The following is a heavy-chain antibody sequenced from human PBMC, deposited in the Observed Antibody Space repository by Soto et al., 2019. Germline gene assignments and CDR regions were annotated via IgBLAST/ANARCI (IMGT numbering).Heavy chain of an antibody. CDR3: ARAFDDSSGYYGGLGY. D-gene: IGHD3-22*01. CDR1: GGSISSGDYY. Sequence: TLSLTCTVSGGSISSGDYYWSWIRQPPGKGLEWIGYIYYTGSTYYNPCLKSRLTMSVDSSKNQLSLQLTSVTAADTAVYYCARAFDDSSGYYGGLGYWGQGTLVTVSS. V-gene: IGHV4-30-4*01. CDR2: IYYTGST. J-gene: IGHJ4*02.